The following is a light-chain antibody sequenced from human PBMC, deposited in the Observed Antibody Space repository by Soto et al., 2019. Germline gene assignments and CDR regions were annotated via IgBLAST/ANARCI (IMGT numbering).Light chain of an antibody. CDR3: QQYGRSPET. V-gene: IGKV3-11*01. CDR1: QSFRGL. Sequence: EVVLTQSPVTLSLSPGERATLSCRASQSFRGLLAWYQQKPGQAPRLLIYDAYNRATGIPPRFSGSGSGTDFTLTISSLEPEDFAVYICQQYGRSPETFGPGTKVDIK. CDR2: DAY. J-gene: IGKJ3*01.